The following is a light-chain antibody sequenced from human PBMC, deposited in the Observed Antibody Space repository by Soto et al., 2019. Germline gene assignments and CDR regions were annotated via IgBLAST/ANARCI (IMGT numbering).Light chain of an antibody. CDR1: HSVGRNF. CDR3: HQYAASPLT. V-gene: IGKV3-20*01. CDR2: GAS. J-gene: IGKJ4*01. Sequence: EIVLTQSPGTLSLSPGESTTLSCRASHSVGRNFLAWYQQKPGRAPRLHIHGASYRATGVPDRFSGSGSETDFTLTISRLEPEDFAVYYCHQYAASPLTFGGGTKVEIK.